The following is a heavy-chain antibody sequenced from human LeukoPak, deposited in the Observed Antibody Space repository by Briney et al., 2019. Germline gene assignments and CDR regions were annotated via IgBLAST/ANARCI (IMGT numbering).Heavy chain of an antibody. V-gene: IGHV3-15*01. CDR1: GITFSNAW. CDR2: IKSKTNGGTT. Sequence: GGSLRLSCAASGITFSNAWMTWVRQAPGKGLEWVGRIKSKTNGGTTDYAAPVRGRFTISRDSAKNSLYLQMNSLTAEDTAVYYCARVGRGWLQLDSLEYWGLGTLVTVSS. J-gene: IGHJ4*02. D-gene: IGHD5-24*01. CDR3: ARVGRGWLQLDSLEY.